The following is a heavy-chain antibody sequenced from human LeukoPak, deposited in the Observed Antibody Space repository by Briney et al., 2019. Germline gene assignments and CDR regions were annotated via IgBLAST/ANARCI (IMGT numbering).Heavy chain of an antibody. Sequence: PSETLSLTCTVSGGSISSGDYYWSWIRQTPGKGLEWIGYIYYSGSTYYNPSLKSRVIISVDTSENQFSLKLRSVTAADTAIYYCANFDVTRGSSDFWGQGTLVTVSS. D-gene: IGHD2-21*02. CDR2: IYYSGST. CDR3: ANFDVTRGSSDF. CDR1: GGSISSGDYY. V-gene: IGHV4-30-4*01. J-gene: IGHJ4*02.